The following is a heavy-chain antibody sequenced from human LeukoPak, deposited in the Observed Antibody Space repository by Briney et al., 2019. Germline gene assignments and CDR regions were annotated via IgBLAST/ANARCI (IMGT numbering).Heavy chain of an antibody. CDR2: IRYDGNNK. D-gene: IGHD5-18*01. CDR1: GFTFSSYG. CDR3: AKGGGYSYENYYYYMDV. V-gene: IGHV3-30*02. J-gene: IGHJ6*03. Sequence: QAGGSLRLSCAATGFTFSSYGMHWVRQAPDKGLDWVASIRYDGNNKDYADSVKGRFTISRDNSKNTLYLQMNSLRGEDTALYYCAKGGGYSYENYYYYMDVWGKGTTVTVSS.